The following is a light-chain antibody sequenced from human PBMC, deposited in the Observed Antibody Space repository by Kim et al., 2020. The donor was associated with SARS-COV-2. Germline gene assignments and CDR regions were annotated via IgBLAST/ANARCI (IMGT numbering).Light chain of an antibody. CDR2: AAS. J-gene: IGKJ2*01. CDR1: QGISSC. CDR3: QQYYSYPPQYP. Sequence: SSGDRLPIPCRAGQGISSCLALFPPKPGKAPKLLLYAASTLQSGVPSRFSGSGSGTDFTLTISCLQSEDFATYYCQQYYSYPPQYPFGRGTKLEI. V-gene: IGKV1-8*01.